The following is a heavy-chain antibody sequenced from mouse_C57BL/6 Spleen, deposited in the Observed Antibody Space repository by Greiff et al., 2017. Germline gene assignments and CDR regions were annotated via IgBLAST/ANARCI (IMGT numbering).Heavy chain of an antibody. V-gene: IGHV1-26*01. D-gene: IGHD2-5*01. J-gene: IGHJ1*03. CDR1: GYTFTDYY. CDR2: INPNNGGT. CDR3: ARNRYSNYVWYFDV. Sequence: EVQLQQSGPELVKPGASVKISCKASGYTFTDYYMNWVKQSHGKSLEWIGDINPNNGGTSYNQKFKGKATLTVDKSSSTAYMELRSLTSEDSAVYYCARNRYSNYVWYFDVWGTGTTVTVSS.